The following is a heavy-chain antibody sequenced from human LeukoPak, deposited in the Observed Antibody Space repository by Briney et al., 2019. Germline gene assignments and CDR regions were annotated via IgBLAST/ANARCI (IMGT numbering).Heavy chain of an antibody. J-gene: IGHJ6*03. Sequence: GGSLRLSCAASGFTFSSYWMSWVRQAPGKGLEWVANIKQDGSEKYYVDSVKGRFTISRDNAKNSLYLQMNSLRAEDTALYHCARAVAGNGGYFYWYMDVWGKGTTVTVSS. CDR2: IKQDGSEK. CDR3: ARAVAGNGGYFYWYMDV. CDR1: GFTFSSYW. V-gene: IGHV3-7*03. D-gene: IGHD6-19*01.